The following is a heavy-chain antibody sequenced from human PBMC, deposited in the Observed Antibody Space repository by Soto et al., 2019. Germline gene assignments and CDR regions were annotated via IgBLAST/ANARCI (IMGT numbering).Heavy chain of an antibody. CDR1: GGSISSSSYY. D-gene: IGHD2-15*01. CDR3: ARGRSRVTGRYCSGGSCRDAFDI. Sequence: TSETLSLTCTVSGGSISSSSYYWGWIRQPPGKGLELIGSIYYSGSTYYNPSLKSRVTISVDTSKNQFSLKLSSVTAADTAVYYCARGRSRVTGRYCSGGSCRDAFDIWGQGTMVT. CDR2: IYYSGST. V-gene: IGHV4-39*01. J-gene: IGHJ3*02.